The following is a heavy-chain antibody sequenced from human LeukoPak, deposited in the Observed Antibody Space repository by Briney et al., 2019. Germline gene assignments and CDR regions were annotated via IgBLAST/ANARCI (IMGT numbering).Heavy chain of an antibody. CDR2: IKQDGSEK. V-gene: IGHV3-7*03. J-gene: IGHJ4*02. CDR1: GFTFSSYW. CDR3: ARDPTTSGNSALLPDY. Sequence: PGGSLRLSCAASGFTFSSYWMSWVRQAPGKGLEWVANIKQDGSEKYYVDSVKGRFTISRDNAKNSLYLQMNSLRAEDTAVYYCARDPTTSGNSALLPDYWGQGTLVTVSS. D-gene: IGHD3-3*01.